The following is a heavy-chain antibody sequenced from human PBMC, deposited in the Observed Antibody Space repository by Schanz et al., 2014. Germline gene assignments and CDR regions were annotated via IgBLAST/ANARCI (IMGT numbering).Heavy chain of an antibody. Sequence: QAQLMESGGGVVQPGTSLILSCSVSGFSLNTYGIHWFRQPAGKGLEWVSAISGSGGSTYYADSVKGRFTISRDNSKNTLYLQMNSLRAEDTAVYYCAKDPSHGDYDYYFDYWGQGTLVTVSS. D-gene: IGHD3-22*01. CDR3: AKDPSHGDYDYYFDY. J-gene: IGHJ4*02. CDR2: ISGSGGST. V-gene: IGHV3-NL1*01. CDR1: GFSLNTYG.